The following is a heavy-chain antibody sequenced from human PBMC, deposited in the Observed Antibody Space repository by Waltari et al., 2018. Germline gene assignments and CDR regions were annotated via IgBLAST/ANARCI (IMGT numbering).Heavy chain of an antibody. CDR1: GYTFTSYA. D-gene: IGHD3-10*01. Sequence: QVQLVQSGAEVKKPGASVKVSCKASGYTFTSYAMHWVRQAPGQRLEWMGWINAGNGNTKYSQKFQGRVTITRDTSASTAYMELSRLRSEDTAVYYCASVFYYYYGMDVWGQGTTVTVSS. CDR3: ASVFYYYYGMDV. J-gene: IGHJ6*02. V-gene: IGHV1-3*01. CDR2: INAGNGNT.